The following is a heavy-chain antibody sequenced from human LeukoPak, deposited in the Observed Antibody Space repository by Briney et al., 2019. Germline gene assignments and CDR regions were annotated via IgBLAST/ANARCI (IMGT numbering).Heavy chain of an antibody. CDR2: ISYDGSNK. J-gene: IGHJ4*02. CDR3: ARIAAAGPDGDY. CDR1: GFTFSSYA. Sequence: GGSLRLSCAAPGFTFSSYAMHWVRQAPGKGLEWVAVISYDGSNKYYADSVKGRFTISRDNSKNTLYLQMNSLRAEDTAVYYCARIAAAGPDGDYWGQGTLVTVSS. V-gene: IGHV3-30-3*01. D-gene: IGHD6-13*01.